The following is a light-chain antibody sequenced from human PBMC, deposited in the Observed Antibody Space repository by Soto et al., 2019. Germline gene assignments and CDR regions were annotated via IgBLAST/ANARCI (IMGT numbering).Light chain of an antibody. J-gene: IGKJ3*01. CDR2: DAS. CDR1: QSVSSY. V-gene: IGKV3-11*01. Sequence: EIVLTQSPATLSLSPGERATLSCRASQSVSSYLAWYQQKPGQAPRLLIYDASNRATGIPARFSGSGSGTDFTLTISSLEPEDFAVYYCPQRSNWPPGSTFGPGTKVDIK. CDR3: PQRSNWPPGST.